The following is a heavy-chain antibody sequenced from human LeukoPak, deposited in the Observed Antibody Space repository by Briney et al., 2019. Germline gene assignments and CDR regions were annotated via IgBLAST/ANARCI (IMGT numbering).Heavy chain of an antibody. Sequence: GGSLRLSCAASGFTFDDYAMHWVRQAPGKGLEWVSGISWDSGSKVYADSLKGRFTISRDNTKNSLYLQMNSLRAEDTALYYCAKAFSPGIVVVPAATWGQGTLVTVSS. CDR1: GFTFDDYA. D-gene: IGHD2-2*01. J-gene: IGHJ4*02. V-gene: IGHV3-9*01. CDR3: AKAFSPGIVVVPAAT. CDR2: ISWDSGSK.